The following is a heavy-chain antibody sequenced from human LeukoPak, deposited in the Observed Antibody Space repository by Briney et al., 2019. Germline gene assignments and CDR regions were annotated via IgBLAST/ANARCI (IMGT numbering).Heavy chain of an antibody. J-gene: IGHJ4*02. CDR2: IYYSGST. CDR3: ARDQEYCSGGSCSYFDY. CDR1: GGSISSGGYY. D-gene: IGHD2-15*01. Sequence: PSETLSLTCTVSGGSISSGGYYWSWIRQHPGKGLEWIGYIYYSGSTYYNPSLKSRVTISVDTSKNQFSLKLSSVTAADTAVYYCARDQEYCSGGSCSYFDYWGQGTLVTVSS. V-gene: IGHV4-31*03.